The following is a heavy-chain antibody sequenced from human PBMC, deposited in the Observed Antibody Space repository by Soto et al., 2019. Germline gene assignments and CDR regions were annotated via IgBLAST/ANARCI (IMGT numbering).Heavy chain of an antibody. V-gene: IGHV4-34*01. CDR2: INHSGST. CDR1: GGSFSGYY. D-gene: IGHD3-16*01. Sequence: QVQLQQWGAGLLKPSETLSLTCAVYGGSFSGYYWSWIRQPPGKGLEWIGEINHSGSTNYNPSLKSRVTISIDTSKNQFSLKVSSVTGGDTAVYYCARTRGRGAFDILGQGTMVTVSS. J-gene: IGHJ3*02. CDR3: ARTRGRGAFDI.